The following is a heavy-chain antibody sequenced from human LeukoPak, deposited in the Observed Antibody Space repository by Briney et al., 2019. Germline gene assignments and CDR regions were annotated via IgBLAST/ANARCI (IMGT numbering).Heavy chain of an antibody. CDR3: ARGDQLLSEFDY. D-gene: IGHD2-2*01. CDR1: GFTFSSYS. J-gene: IGHJ4*02. Sequence: GGSLRLSCAASGFTFSSYSMNWVRQAPGKGLEWVSSISGSSSYIYYADSVKGRFTISRDNAKNSLYLQMNSLRAEDTAVYYCARGDQLLSEFDYWGQGTLVTVSS. CDR2: ISGSSSYI. V-gene: IGHV3-21*01.